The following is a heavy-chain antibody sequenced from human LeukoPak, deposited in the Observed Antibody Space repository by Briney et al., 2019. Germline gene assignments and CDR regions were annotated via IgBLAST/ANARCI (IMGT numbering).Heavy chain of an antibody. CDR3: ARVFPGGGYFDY. Sequence: PSQTLSLTCTVSGGSISSGSYYWSWIRQPAGKGLEWIGRIYTSGSTNYNPSLKSRVTISVDTSKNQFSLKLSSVTAADTAVYYCARVFPGGGYFDYRGQGTLVTVSS. J-gene: IGHJ4*02. CDR1: GGSISSGSYY. D-gene: IGHD3-16*01. CDR2: IYTSGST. V-gene: IGHV4-61*02.